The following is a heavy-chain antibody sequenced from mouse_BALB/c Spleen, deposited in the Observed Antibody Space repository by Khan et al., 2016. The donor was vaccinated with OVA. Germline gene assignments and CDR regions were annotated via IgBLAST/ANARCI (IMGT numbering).Heavy chain of an antibody. CDR1: GYTFSSYW. CDR2: ILPGSGST. D-gene: IGHD1-1*01. V-gene: IGHV1-9*01. CDR3: ARVNYGNGNDFDY. J-gene: IGHJ2*01. Sequence: QVQLKESGADLMKPGASVKISCKVAGYTFSSYWIEWIKQRPGHGLEWIGEILPGSGSTNCNEKFKGKATFTADTSSNTAYMQLSSLTSEDSAVYYCARVNYGNGNDFDYWGQGTTLTVSS.